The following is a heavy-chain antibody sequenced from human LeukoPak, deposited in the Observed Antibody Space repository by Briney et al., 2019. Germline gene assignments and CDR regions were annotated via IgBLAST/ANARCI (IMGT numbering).Heavy chain of an antibody. V-gene: IGHV4-39*01. Sequence: PSETLSLTCTVSGGSISSSSYYWGWIRQPPGKGLEWIGSIYYSGSTYYNPSLKSRVTISVDTSKNQFSLKLSSVTAADTAVYCCARRPDGYSYGRDYWGQGTLVTVSS. D-gene: IGHD5-18*01. CDR2: IYYSGST. CDR3: ARRPDGYSYGRDY. CDR1: GGSISSSSYY. J-gene: IGHJ4*02.